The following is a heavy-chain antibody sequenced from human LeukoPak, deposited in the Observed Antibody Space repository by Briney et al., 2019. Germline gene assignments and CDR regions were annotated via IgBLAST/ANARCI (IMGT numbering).Heavy chain of an antibody. V-gene: IGHV1-8*01. CDR3: ARGPPNWGYDY. CDR1: GYTFTSYD. J-gene: IGHJ4*02. Sequence: GAPVKVSCKASGYTFTSYDFNWVRQATGQRPEWMGWMSPNSGDTGYAQKFQDRVTMTRNTSISTAYMELSSLKSDDTAVYYCARGPPNWGYDYWGPGTPVTVSS. D-gene: IGHD7-27*01. CDR2: MSPNSGDT.